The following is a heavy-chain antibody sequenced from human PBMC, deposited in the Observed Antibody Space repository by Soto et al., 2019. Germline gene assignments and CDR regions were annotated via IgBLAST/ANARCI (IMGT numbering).Heavy chain of an antibody. Sequence: QVQLEQSAVEVKQPGSSVKIPCKASGGAVSWVRQAPGQGFEWLAGVVPTFGTIKYGQKFPDRLTITAQYMSLTRLRPGDTGVFFCAPSRSDPRDMYFGSWSSLDYWGQGTLV. CDR3: APSRSDPRDMYFGSWSSLDY. CDR2: VVPTFGTI. J-gene: IGHJ4*02. V-gene: IGHV1-69*01. CDR1: GGAVS. D-gene: IGHD3-10*01.